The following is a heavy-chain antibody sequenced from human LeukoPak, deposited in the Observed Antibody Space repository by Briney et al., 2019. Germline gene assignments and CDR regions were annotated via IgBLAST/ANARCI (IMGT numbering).Heavy chain of an antibody. J-gene: IGHJ6*02. Sequence: ASVKVSCKASGYTFISYGISWVRQAPGQGLEWMGWISAYNGNTNYAQKLQGRVTMTTDTSTSTAYMELRSLRSDDTAVYYCARDAYYYDSSGYYYRDYYYYGMDVWGQGTTVTVSS. V-gene: IGHV1-18*01. CDR1: GYTFISYG. CDR2: ISAYNGNT. CDR3: ARDAYYYDSSGYYYRDYYYYGMDV. D-gene: IGHD3-22*01.